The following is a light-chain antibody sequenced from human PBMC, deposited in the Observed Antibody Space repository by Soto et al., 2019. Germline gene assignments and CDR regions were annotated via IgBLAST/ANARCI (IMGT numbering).Light chain of an antibody. V-gene: IGLV2-14*01. Sequence: QSALTQPASVSGSPGQSITISCTGTSSDVGGYNYVSWYQQHPGKAPKLMIYEVSNRPSGVSNRFSGSKSGNTASLTISGLQAEDEADYYCSSYAGSFIWLFGGGTKVTVL. CDR1: SSDVGGYNY. J-gene: IGLJ3*02. CDR2: EVS. CDR3: SSYAGSFIWL.